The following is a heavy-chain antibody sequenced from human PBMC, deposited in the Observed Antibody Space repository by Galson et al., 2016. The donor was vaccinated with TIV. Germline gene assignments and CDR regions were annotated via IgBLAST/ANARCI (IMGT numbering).Heavy chain of an antibody. CDR3: FIGHYSDS. J-gene: IGHJ4*02. D-gene: IGHD3-16*02. Sequence: SLRLSCAATGFTFSSYGMNWVRQAPGKGLEWVALIWYDGSKTYYADSVKGRFTISRDNAKNSLHLQMNSLRAEDTAVYYCFIGHYSDSWGQGTLVTVSS. V-gene: IGHV3-33*03. CDR1: GFTFSSYG. CDR2: IWYDGSKT.